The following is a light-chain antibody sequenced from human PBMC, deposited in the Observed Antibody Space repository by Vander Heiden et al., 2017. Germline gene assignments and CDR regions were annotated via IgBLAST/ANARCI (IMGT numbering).Light chain of an antibody. Sequence: DRQTTQSPCSLPASVGERVTITCRASQTISRYLTWHQQTPGNAPTLLIYAASTLQSGVPARFSGSGSGTDFTLTISSLQPEDFAIYYCQQTFGPPYTFGQGTKLEI. CDR2: AAS. J-gene: IGKJ2*01. CDR1: QTISRY. V-gene: IGKV1-39*01. CDR3: QQTFGPPYT.